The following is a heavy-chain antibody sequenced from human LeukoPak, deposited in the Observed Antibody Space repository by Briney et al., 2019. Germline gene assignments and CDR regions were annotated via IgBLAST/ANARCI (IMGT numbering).Heavy chain of an antibody. D-gene: IGHD4-11*01. V-gene: IGHV3-23*01. CDR3: ARVGMTTNDGMDV. J-gene: IGHJ6*04. CDR2: IIGSGGST. CDR1: GFTFNSYA. Sequence: GGSLRLSCAASGFTFNSYAMSWVRQAPGKGLEWVSAIIGSGGSTYYADSVKGRFTISRDNSKNTLYLQMNSLRAEDTAVYYCARVGMTTNDGMDVWGKGTTVTVSS.